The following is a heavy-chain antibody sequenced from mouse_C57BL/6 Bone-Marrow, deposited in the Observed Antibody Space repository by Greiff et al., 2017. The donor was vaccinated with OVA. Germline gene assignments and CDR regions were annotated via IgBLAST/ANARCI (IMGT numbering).Heavy chain of an antibody. CDR1: GFTFSDYG. V-gene: IGHV5-17*01. CDR2: ISSGSSTI. J-gene: IGHJ2*01. Sequence: EVQLQESGGGLVKPGGSLKLSCAASGFTFSDYGMHWVRQAPEKGLEWVAYISSGSSTIYYADTVKGRFTISRDNAKNTLFLQMTSLRSEDTAMYYCARYLYFDYWGQGTTLTVSS. CDR3: ARYLYFDY.